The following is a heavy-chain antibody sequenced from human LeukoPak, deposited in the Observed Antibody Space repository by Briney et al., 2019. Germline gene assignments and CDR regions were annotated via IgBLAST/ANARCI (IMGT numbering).Heavy chain of an antibody. CDR2: ISYDGSDK. CDR3: AKIFDDIGYFDY. V-gene: IGHV3-30*18. J-gene: IGHJ4*02. D-gene: IGHD3-3*01. Sequence: GGSLRLSCAASGFTFSSYGMNWVRQAPGKGLEWVAVISYDGSDKYYADSVKGRFTISRDNSKNTLYLQMNSLRAEDTAVYYCAKIFDDIGYFDYWGQGTLVTVSS. CDR1: GFTFSSYG.